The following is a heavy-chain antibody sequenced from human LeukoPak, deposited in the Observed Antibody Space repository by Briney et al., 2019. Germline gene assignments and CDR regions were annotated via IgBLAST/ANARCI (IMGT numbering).Heavy chain of an antibody. D-gene: IGHD3-10*01. V-gene: IGHV3-7*01. J-gene: IGHJ5*02. CDR1: GFTFSNYW. CDR3: ARDRGIHGWFDP. Sequence: GGSLRLSCAASGFTFSNYWMSWVRQAPGKRLEWVGNINQDGNEKYYVDSVKGRFTISRDNAKNSLYLQMNSLRAEDTAVYYCARDRGIHGWFDPWGQGTLVTVSS. CDR2: INQDGNEK.